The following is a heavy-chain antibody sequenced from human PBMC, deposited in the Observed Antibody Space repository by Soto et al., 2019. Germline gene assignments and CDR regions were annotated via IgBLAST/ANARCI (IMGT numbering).Heavy chain of an antibody. V-gene: IGHV1-18*01. CDR2: ISTYNGKT. CDR3: ARDRVEAALGTFDQ. J-gene: IGHJ4*02. D-gene: IGHD6-13*01. Sequence: QVQLVQSGAEVKKPGASVKVSCKVSGYTFSTYPISWVRQAPGQGLEWVGWISTYNGKTNYGQRFQGRVTFTTDTSTSTADMDLRNLRSDDTAVYYWARDRVEAALGTFDQWGQGTLVTVSS. CDR1: GYTFSTYP.